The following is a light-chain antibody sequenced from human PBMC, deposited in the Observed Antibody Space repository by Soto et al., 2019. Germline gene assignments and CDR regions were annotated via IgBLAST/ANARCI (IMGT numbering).Light chain of an antibody. CDR2: SAS. V-gene: IGKV3-15*01. Sequence: IVRTQSPSTLSGNHGESAPLSCRASQSVSSKLALYQQKPGQAPRLLIHSASTRATGIPARFSGSGSGTEFTLTISSLQSEDFAVYYCQQYNNGPPIPFAQGTRPEI. CDR3: QQYNNGPPIP. J-gene: IGKJ5*01. CDR1: QSVSSK.